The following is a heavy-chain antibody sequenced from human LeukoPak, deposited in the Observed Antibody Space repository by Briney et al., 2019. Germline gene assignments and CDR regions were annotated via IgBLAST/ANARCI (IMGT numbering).Heavy chain of an antibody. CDR2: INAGNGNT. CDR1: GYTFTSYA. V-gene: IGHV1-3*01. J-gene: IGHJ4*02. D-gene: IGHD3-10*01. CDR3: ARPGVLLWFGELFDFDY. Sequence: ASVKVSCKASGYTFTSYAMHWVRQAPGQRLEWMGWINAGNGNTKYSQKFQGRVTITRDTSASTAYMELSSLRSEDTAVYYCARPGVLLWFGELFDFDYWGQGTLVTVSS.